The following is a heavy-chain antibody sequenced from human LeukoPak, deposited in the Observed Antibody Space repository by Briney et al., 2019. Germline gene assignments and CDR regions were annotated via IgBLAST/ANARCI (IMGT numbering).Heavy chain of an antibody. CDR1: GITFNNYW. J-gene: IGHJ4*02. Sequence: GGSLRLSCAASGITFNNYWLHWVRHAPGKGLVWVSRVDTDGSGTIYADSVKGRFTVSRDNAKNTLYLQMISLRAEDTAVYYCARGGYSSGLDYWGQGSLVTVSS. D-gene: IGHD6-19*01. CDR2: VDTDGSGT. V-gene: IGHV3-74*01. CDR3: ARGGYSSGLDY.